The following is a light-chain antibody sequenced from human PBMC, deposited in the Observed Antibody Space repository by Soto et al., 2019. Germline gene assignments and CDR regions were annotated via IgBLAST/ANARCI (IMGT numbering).Light chain of an antibody. J-gene: IGLJ2*01. CDR1: SSDVGGYNY. CDR3: SSYAGSNNLEV. Sequence: QSALTQPPSASGSPGQSVTISCTGNSSDVGGYNYVSWYQQHPGKAPKLMIYEVSKRPSGVPDRFSGSKSGNTASLTVSGLQAEDEADYYCSSYAGSNNLEVFGGRTKLTVL. V-gene: IGLV2-8*01. CDR2: EVS.